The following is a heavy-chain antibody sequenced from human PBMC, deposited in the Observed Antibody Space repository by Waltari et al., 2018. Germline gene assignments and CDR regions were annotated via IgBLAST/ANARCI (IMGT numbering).Heavy chain of an antibody. CDR2: INAGNGNT. Sequence: QVQLVQSGAEVKKPGASVKVSCKASGYTFTSYAMHWVRQAPGQRLEWMGWINAGNGNTKYSQKFQGRVTITRDTSASTAYMELSSLRSEDTAVYYCASCDDSGSYGGAFDIWGQGTMVTVSS. CDR3: ASCDDSGSYGGAFDI. D-gene: IGHD1-26*01. CDR1: GYTFTSYA. V-gene: IGHV1-3*01. J-gene: IGHJ3*02.